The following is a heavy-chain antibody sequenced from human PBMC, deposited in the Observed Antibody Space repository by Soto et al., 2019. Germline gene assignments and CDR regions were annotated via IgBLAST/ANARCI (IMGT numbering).Heavy chain of an antibody. J-gene: IGHJ5*02. Sequence: SETLSLTCFVSGYSITAGGYYWSWIRHHPGKGLEWIGSFYSSGSTIYNPSLRSRVSISGDTSSNQSSMSLTSVTAADTARYYCARMYSSGSGWFHPWGQGTLVTVSS. CDR2: FYSSGST. D-gene: IGHD6-19*01. CDR3: ARMYSSGSGWFHP. V-gene: IGHV4-31*03. CDR1: GYSITAGGYY.